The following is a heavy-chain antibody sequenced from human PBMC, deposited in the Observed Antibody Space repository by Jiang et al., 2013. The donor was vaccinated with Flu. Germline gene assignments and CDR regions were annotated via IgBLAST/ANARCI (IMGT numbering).Heavy chain of an antibody. CDR1: GYTFTGYY. V-gene: IGHV1-2*02. Sequence: SGYTFTGYYMHWVRQAPGQGLEWMGWINPNSGGTNYAQKFQGRVTMTRDTSISTAHMELSRLRSDDTAVYYCARGRYSSSSGNWGQGTLVTVSS. CDR2: INPNSGGT. J-gene: IGHJ4*02. CDR3: ARGRYSSSSGN. D-gene: IGHD6-6*01.